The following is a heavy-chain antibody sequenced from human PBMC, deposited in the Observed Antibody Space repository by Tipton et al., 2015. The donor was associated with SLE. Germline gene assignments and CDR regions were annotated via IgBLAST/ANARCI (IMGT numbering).Heavy chain of an antibody. Sequence: LRLSCTVSGGSISSSSYYWGWIRQPPGKGLEWIGSIYYSGSTNYNPSLKSRVTISVDTSKNQFSLKLSSVTAADTAVYYCARDRSNSVDVWGKGTTVTVSS. J-gene: IGHJ6*04. CDR3: ARDRSNSVDV. CDR2: IYYSGST. D-gene: IGHD5-18*01. V-gene: IGHV4-39*07. CDR1: GGSISSSSYY.